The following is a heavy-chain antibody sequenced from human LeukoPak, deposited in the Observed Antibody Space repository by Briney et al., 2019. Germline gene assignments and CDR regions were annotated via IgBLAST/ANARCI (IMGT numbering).Heavy chain of an antibody. CDR1: GFTFSSYS. Sequence: GGSLRLSCAASGFTFSSYSMNWVRQAPGKGLEWVSSISSSSSYIYYADSVKGRFTISRDNAKNSLYLQMNSLRAEDTAVYYFASYGYCSSTSCSAFDYWGQGTLVTVSS. CDR3: ASYGYCSSTSCSAFDY. V-gene: IGHV3-21*01. J-gene: IGHJ4*02. CDR2: ISSSSSYI. D-gene: IGHD2-2*01.